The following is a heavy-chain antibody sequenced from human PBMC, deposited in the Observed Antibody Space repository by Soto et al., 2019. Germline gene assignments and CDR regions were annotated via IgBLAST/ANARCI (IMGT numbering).Heavy chain of an antibody. D-gene: IGHD1-1*01. CDR2: ISGSGGST. V-gene: IGHV3-23*01. J-gene: IGHJ6*02. CDR3: AKGSGLEPNYYGMDV. Sequence: EVQLLESGGGLVQPGGSLRLSCAASGFTFRSYAMSWVRQAPGKGLEWVSGISGSGGSTYYADSVKGRFTISRDNSKNTLYLQMNSLRVEDTAVYYCAKGSGLEPNYYGMDVWCQGTTVTVSS. CDR1: GFTFRSYA.